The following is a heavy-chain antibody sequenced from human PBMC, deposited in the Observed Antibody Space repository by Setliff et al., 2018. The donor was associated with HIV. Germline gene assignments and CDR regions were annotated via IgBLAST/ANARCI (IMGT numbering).Heavy chain of an antibody. D-gene: IGHD3-16*01. Sequence: PSETLSLTCAVYGGSFSGYYWSWIRQPPGKGLEWIGYIYYSGSTNYNPSLKSRVTISVDTSKNQFSLKLSSVIAADTAVYYCARIFGGQGYYYGMDVWGQGTTVTVSS. J-gene: IGHJ6*02. CDR3: ARIFGGQGYYYGMDV. V-gene: IGHV4-59*01. CDR2: IYYSGST. CDR1: GGSFSGYY.